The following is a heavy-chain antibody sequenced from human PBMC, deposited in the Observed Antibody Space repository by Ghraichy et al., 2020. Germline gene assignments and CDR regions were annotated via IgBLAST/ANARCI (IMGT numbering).Heavy chain of an antibody. CDR3: TRGSVGGLDV. CDR1: TFHFGAYW. Sequence: LSLTCAASTFHFGAYWMNWVRQAPGKGLEWVADIKHDRSEKYYLDSVKGRFTISRDNAKNSLFLQMSSLRVDDTAMYYCTRGSVGGLDVWGQGTTVTDS. V-gene: IGHV3-7*03. CDR2: IKHDRSEK. D-gene: IGHD3-16*01. J-gene: IGHJ6*02.